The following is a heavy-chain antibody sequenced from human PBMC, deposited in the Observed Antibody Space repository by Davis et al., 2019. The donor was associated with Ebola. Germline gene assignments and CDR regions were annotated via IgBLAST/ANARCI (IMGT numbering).Heavy chain of an antibody. Sequence: GGSLRLSCAASGFTFSSYGMHWVRQAPGKGLEWVAVISYDGSNKYYVDSVKGRFTISRDNSKNTLYLQMNSLRAEDTAVYYCAKDFWEATIFSPHYYYYGMDVWGQGTTVTVSS. D-gene: IGHD3-3*01. J-gene: IGHJ6*02. CDR1: GFTFSSYG. CDR3: AKDFWEATIFSPHYYYYGMDV. CDR2: ISYDGSNK. V-gene: IGHV3-30*18.